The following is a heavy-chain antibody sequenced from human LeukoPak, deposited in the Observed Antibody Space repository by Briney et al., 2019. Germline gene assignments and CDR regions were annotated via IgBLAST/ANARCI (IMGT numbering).Heavy chain of an antibody. D-gene: IGHD4-23*01. CDR3: ASSDGSNSRSSDF. CDR2: IDHSGST. CDR1: GGSFSAYY. V-gene: IGHV4-34*01. Sequence: PSETLSLTCAVYGGSFSAYYWSWIRQPPGKGLEWIGEIDHSGSTNYNPSLRSRVTISVDTSKNQFSLNLTSVAAADTAVYYCASSDGSNSRSSDFWGQGTLVTVSS. J-gene: IGHJ4*02.